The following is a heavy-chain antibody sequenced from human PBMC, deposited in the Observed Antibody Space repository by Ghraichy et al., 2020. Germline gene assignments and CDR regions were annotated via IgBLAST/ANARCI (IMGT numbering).Heavy chain of an antibody. V-gene: IGHV4-39*01. J-gene: IGHJ3*02. CDR2: IYYSGST. CDR3: ARGWTSPGAFDI. Sequence: SETLSLTCTVSGGSISSRSYYWGWIRQPPGKGLEWIGSIYYSGSTYYNPSLKSPVTISVDTSKNQFSLKLSSVTAADTAVYYCARGWTSPGAFDIWGQGAMVTVSS. CDR1: GGSISSRSYY. D-gene: IGHD3/OR15-3a*01.